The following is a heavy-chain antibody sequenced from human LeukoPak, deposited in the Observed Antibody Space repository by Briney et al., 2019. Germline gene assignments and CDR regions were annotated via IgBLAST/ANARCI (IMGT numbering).Heavy chain of an antibody. V-gene: IGHV4-30-4*01. CDR2: IHYSGNT. CDR1: GGSRRSGDYF. D-gene: IGHD4-23*01. CDR3: ARENNDYGGKKAFDY. J-gene: IGHJ4*02. Sequence: SETLSLTCAVSGGSRRSGDYFWSWIRQPPGKGLEWTGHIHYSGNTYYNPSLKSRVSISVDTSKNQFSLKLSSVTAADTAVYYCARENNDYGGKKAFDYWGQGTLVTVSS.